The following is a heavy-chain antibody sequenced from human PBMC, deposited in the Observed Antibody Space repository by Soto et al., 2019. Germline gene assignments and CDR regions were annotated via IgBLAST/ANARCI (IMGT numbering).Heavy chain of an antibody. D-gene: IGHD1-20*01. Sequence: EVRLVESGGALVTPGESLRLSCVASGFTFTNAWINWVRQAPGKGLEWVGRIKSKTYGGTVDYAAPVKGRFTISRDDSENTRYLQISTLTTEDTAVYYSVTLPYNGNFDFWGQGTLVTVSS. V-gene: IGHV3-15*02. CDR3: VTLPYNGNFDF. CDR1: GFTFTNAW. J-gene: IGHJ4*02. CDR2: IKSKTYGGTV.